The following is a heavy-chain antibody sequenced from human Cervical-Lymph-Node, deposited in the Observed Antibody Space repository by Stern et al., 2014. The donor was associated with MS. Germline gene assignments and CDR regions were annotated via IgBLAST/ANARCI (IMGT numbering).Heavy chain of an antibody. D-gene: IGHD3-10*01. J-gene: IGHJ4*02. CDR3: ARQNMVRGVTELDF. V-gene: IGHV1-46*01. CDR2: INPATGGT. Sequence: VQLVESGTEVKKSGASVRVSCKASGYTFSIYYIHWERQAPGPGLELLGIINPATGGTTYAQKFQDRVTMTNDTSTSTLYLEMSSLISEDTAVYYCARQNMVRGVTELDFWGQGTLVTVSS. CDR1: GYTFSIYY.